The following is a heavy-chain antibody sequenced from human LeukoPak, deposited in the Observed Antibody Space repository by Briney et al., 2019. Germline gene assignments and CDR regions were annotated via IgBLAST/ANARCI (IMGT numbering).Heavy chain of an antibody. CDR1: GGSFSGYY. Sequence: SETLSLTCAVYGGSFSGYYWSWIRQPPGKGLEWIGYIYYSGSTNYNPSLKSRVTISVDTSKNQFSLKLSSVTAADTAVYYCARVADVSYYDFWSGYLDYYMDVWGKGTTVTVSS. CDR2: IYYSGST. V-gene: IGHV4-59*01. D-gene: IGHD3-3*01. J-gene: IGHJ6*03. CDR3: ARVADVSYYDFWSGYLDYYMDV.